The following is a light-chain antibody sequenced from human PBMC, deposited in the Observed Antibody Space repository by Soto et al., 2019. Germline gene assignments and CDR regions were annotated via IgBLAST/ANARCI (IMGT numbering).Light chain of an antibody. CDR2: DVS. Sequence: QSALTQPASVSGSPGQSITISCTGTSSDIGGYNYVSWYQQLPGKVPKLIIYDVSNRPSGVSDRFSGSKSGNAASLTISWLQAEDEADYYCSSYTSTSTLDVFGTGTKVTVL. V-gene: IGLV2-14*03. CDR1: SSDIGGYNY. J-gene: IGLJ1*01. CDR3: SSYTSTSTLDV.